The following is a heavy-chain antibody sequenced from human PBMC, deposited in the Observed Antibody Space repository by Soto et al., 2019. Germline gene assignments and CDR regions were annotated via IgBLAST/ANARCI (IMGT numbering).Heavy chain of an antibody. CDR1: GGSISSYY. CDR3: ARDQGGRAARPEGFDY. J-gene: IGHJ4*02. V-gene: IGHV4-59*01. D-gene: IGHD6-6*01. CDR2: IYYSGST. Sequence: SETLSLTCTVSGGSISSYYWSWIRQPPGKGLEWIGYIYYSGSTNYNPSLKSRVTISVDTSKNQFSLKLSSVTAADTAVYYCARDQGGRAARPEGFDYWGQGTLVTVSS.